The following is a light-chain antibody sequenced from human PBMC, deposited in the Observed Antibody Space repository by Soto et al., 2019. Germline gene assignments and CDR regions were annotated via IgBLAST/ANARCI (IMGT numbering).Light chain of an antibody. J-gene: IGKJ1*01. V-gene: IGKV3-20*01. CDR3: QQYDTFPRT. CDR1: QSLSSNY. Sequence: EIVLTQSPGTLSLSPGDRATLSCRASQSLSSNYLAWYQQKPGQAPRLLIYGASRRATDIPDRFSGSGSGTDFALTITRLEPADFAVYFCQQYDTFPRTFGQGTKLEIQ. CDR2: GAS.